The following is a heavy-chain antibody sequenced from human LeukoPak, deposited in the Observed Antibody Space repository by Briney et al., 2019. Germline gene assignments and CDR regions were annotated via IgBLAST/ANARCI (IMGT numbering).Heavy chain of an antibody. CDR2: ISWNSGSI. CDR3: AREGSEMSTDY. Sequence: PGGSLRLSCAASGFTFSSYSMNWVRQAPGKGLEWVSGISWNSGSIGYADSVKGRFTISRDNAKNSLYLQMNSLRAEDTAVYYCAREGSEMSTDYWGQGTLVTVSS. J-gene: IGHJ4*02. V-gene: IGHV3-48*04. CDR1: GFTFSSYS.